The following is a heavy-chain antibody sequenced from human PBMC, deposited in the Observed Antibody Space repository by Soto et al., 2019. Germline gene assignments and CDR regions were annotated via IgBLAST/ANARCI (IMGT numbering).Heavy chain of an antibody. V-gene: IGHV4-39*01. J-gene: IGHJ3*02. CDR2: ISYRGST. CDR1: GGSISSSSYY. Sequence: SETLSLTCTVSGGSISSSSYYWVWIRPPPGKGLKGIGSISYRGSTYYNQSFKSRVTISVDTSKNQFSLKLSSVTAADTAVYYCARQLADAFDIWGQGTMVT. CDR3: ARQLADAFDI.